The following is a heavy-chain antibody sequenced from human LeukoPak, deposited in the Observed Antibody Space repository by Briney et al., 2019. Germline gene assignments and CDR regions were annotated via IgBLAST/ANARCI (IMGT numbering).Heavy chain of an antibody. CDR3: ASRIATAGSVDY. CDR2: IIPILGIA. CDR1: GGTFSSYV. V-gene: IGHV1-69*04. D-gene: IGHD6-13*01. J-gene: IGHJ4*02. Sequence: SVKVSCKASGGTFSSYVISWVRQAPGQGLEWMGRIIPILGIANYAQKFQGRVTITADKSTTTAYMDLSSLRSEDTAVYYCASRIATAGSVDYWGQGTLVTVSS.